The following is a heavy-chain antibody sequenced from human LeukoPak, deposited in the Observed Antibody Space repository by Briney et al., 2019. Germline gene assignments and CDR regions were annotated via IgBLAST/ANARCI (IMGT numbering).Heavy chain of an antibody. V-gene: IGHV4-34*01. Sequence: SETLSLTCAVYGGSFSGYYWSWIRQPPGTGLEWIAEINNSGTTNYNPSLKGRVTISIDTSKNQFSMKLSSVTAADTAVYYCASSRGYTSGLWYYYMDVWGKGTTVTVSS. D-gene: IGHD6-25*01. CDR1: GGSFSGYY. CDR3: ASSRGYTSGLWYYYMDV. CDR2: INNSGTT. J-gene: IGHJ6*03.